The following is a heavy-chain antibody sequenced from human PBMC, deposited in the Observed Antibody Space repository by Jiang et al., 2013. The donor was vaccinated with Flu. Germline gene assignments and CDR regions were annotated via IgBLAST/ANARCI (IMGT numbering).Heavy chain of an antibody. CDR3: ARDFPTVTHWRGAFDI. Sequence: GSGLVKPSQTLSLTCTVSGGSISSGGYYWSWIRQHPGKGLEWIGYIYYSGSTYYNPSLKSRVTISVDTSKNQFSLKLSSVTAADTAVYYCARDFPTVTHWRGAFDIWGQGTMVTVSS. CDR2: IYYSGST. V-gene: IGHV4-31*03. CDR1: GGSISSGGYY. J-gene: IGHJ3*02. D-gene: IGHD4-17*01.